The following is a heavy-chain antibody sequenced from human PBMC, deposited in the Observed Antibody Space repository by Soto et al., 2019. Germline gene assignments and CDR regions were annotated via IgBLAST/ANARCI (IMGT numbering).Heavy chain of an antibody. CDR1: GFTFDDYA. CDR3: AKAWDSSGWYYFDY. D-gene: IGHD6-19*01. V-gene: IGHV3-9*01. Sequence: LRLSCAASGFTFDDYAMHWVRQAPGKGLEWVSGISWNSGSIGYADSVKGRFTISRDNAKNSLYLQMNSLRAEDTALYYCAKAWDSSGWYYFDYWGQGTLVTVSS. CDR2: ISWNSGSI. J-gene: IGHJ4*02.